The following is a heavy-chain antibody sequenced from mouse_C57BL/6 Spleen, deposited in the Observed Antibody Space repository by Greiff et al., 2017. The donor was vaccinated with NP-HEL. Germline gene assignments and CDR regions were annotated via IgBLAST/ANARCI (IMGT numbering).Heavy chain of an antibody. CDR2: IHPNSGST. CDR1: GYTFTSYW. Sequence: QVQLQQPGAELVKPGASVKLSCKASGYTFTSYWMHWVKQRPGQGLEWIGMIHPNSGSTNYNEKFKSKATLTVDKSSSTAYMQLSSLTSEDSAGYYCARGGGNYYGSSRYWYFDVWGTGTTVTVSS. V-gene: IGHV1-64*01. D-gene: IGHD1-1*01. CDR3: ARGGGNYYGSSRYWYFDV. J-gene: IGHJ1*03.